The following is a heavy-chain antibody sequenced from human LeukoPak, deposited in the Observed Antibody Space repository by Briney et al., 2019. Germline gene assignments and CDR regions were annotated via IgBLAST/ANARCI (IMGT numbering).Heavy chain of an antibody. CDR2: ISWNSGSI. CDR1: GFTFDDYA. V-gene: IGHV3-9*03. D-gene: IGHD6-13*01. CDR3: AKDAQYSSSWSPRWNYFDY. Sequence: HPGGSLRLSCAASGFTFDDYAMHWVRQAPGKGLEWVSGISWNSGSIGYADSVKGRFTISRDNAKNSLYLQMNSLRAEDMALYYCAKDAQYSSSWSPRWNYFDYWGQGTLVTVSS. J-gene: IGHJ4*02.